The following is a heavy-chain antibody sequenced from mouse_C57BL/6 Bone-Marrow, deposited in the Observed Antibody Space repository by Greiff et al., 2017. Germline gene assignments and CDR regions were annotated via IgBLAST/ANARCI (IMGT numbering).Heavy chain of an antibody. D-gene: IGHD1-1*02. Sequence: KVEESGGGLVKPGGSLKLSCAASGFTFSSYAMSWVRQTPEKRLEWVATISDGGSYTYYPDNVKGRFTISRDNAKNNLYLQMSHLKSEDTAMYYCARDGGYLYYFDYWGQGTTLTVSS. CDR2: ISDGGSYT. CDR3: ARDGGYLYYFDY. V-gene: IGHV5-4*01. CDR1: GFTFSSYA. J-gene: IGHJ2*01.